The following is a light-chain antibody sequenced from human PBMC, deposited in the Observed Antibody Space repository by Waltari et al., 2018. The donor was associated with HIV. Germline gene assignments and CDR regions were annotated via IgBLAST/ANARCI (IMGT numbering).Light chain of an antibody. Sequence: QSVLTQPPSASGTPGPRVTISCSGSSSNLGSNTVNCSQQLPGTAPKLLIYSNNQRPSGVPGRFSGSKSGTSASLAISGLQSEDEADYYCAAWDDSLNGWVFGGGTKLTVL. J-gene: IGLJ3*02. CDR2: SNN. V-gene: IGLV1-44*01. CDR1: SSNLGSNT. CDR3: AAWDDSLNGWV.